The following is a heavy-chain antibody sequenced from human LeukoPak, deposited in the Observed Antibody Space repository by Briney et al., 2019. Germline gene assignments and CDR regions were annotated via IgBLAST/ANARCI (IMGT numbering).Heavy chain of an antibody. Sequence: GESLKISCKGSGYSFTSYWIGWVRQVPGKGLEWMGIIYPGDSDTRYSPSFQGQVTISADKSISTAYLQWSSLKASDTAMYYCARTGGRDGSGSYYRPLEYWGQGTLVTVSS. D-gene: IGHD3-10*01. V-gene: IGHV5-51*01. CDR1: GYSFTSYW. J-gene: IGHJ4*02. CDR3: ARTGGRDGSGSYYRPLEY. CDR2: IYPGDSDT.